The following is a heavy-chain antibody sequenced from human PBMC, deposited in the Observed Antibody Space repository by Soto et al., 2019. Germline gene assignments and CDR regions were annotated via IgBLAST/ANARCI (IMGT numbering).Heavy chain of an antibody. D-gene: IGHD3-9*01. V-gene: IGHV1-3*01. Sequence: ASVKVSCKASGYTFISYTVHWVRQAPGQRLEWMGSINVGNGDIKYSQNFQGRVNITRDTSANTAYMELSSLRSEDTAVYYCARADWSLDFWGQGTQVTVSS. CDR3: ARADWSLDF. CDR2: INVGNGDI. CDR1: GYTFISYT. J-gene: IGHJ4*02.